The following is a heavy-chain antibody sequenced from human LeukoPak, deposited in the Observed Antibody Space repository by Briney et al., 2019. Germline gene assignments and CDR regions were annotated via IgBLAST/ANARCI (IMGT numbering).Heavy chain of an antibody. J-gene: IGHJ3*02. Sequence: SQTLSLTCTVSGGSISSGSYYWSWIRQPAGKGLEWIGRIYTSGSTNYNPSLKSRVTISVDTSKNQFSLKLSSVTAADTAVYYCASLDYYDSSGYFSRDDAFDIWGQGTMVTVSS. V-gene: IGHV4-61*02. CDR3: ASLDYYDSSGYFSRDDAFDI. CDR1: GGSISSGSYY. CDR2: IYTSGST. D-gene: IGHD3-22*01.